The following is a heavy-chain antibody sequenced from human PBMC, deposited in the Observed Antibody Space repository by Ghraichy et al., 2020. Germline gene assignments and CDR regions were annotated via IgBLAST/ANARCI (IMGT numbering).Heavy chain of an antibody. Sequence: SETLSLTCTVSGASISSSSYYWGWIRQPPGKGLEWIGSIYYSGSTYYNPSPKSRVTISVDTSKTQFSLKLTSVTAADTAVYYCVRHRSPRGYLDYWGQGTLVTVSS. D-gene: IGHD2-15*01. J-gene: IGHJ4*02. CDR3: VRHRSPRGYLDY. CDR2: IYYSGST. CDR1: GASISSSSYY. V-gene: IGHV4-39*01.